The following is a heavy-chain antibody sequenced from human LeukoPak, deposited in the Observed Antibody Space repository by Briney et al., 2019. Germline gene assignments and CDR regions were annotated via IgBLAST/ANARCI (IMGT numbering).Heavy chain of an antibody. CDR3: ARDLLVVPAAIGWFDP. V-gene: IGHV3-11*06. CDR2: ISSSSSYT. CDR1: GFTFSDYY. J-gene: IGHJ5*02. Sequence: GRSLRLSCAAPGFTFSDYYMSWIRQAPGKGLEWVSYISSSSSYTNYADSVKGRFTISRDNAKNSLYLQMNSLRAEDTAVYYCARDLLVVPAAIGWFDPWGQGTLVTVSS. D-gene: IGHD2-2*02.